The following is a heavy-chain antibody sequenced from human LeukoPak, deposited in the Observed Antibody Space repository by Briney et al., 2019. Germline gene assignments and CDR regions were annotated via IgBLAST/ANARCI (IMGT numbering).Heavy chain of an antibody. J-gene: IGHJ4*02. V-gene: IGHV4-61*02. Sequence: SETLSLTCTVSGGSISSGSYYWSWIRQPAGKGLEWIGRIYTSGSTNYNPSLKSRVTISVDTSKNQFSLKLSSVTAADTAVYYCAGSIVVVPANIFDYWGQGTLVTVSS. D-gene: IGHD2-2*01. CDR3: AGSIVVVPANIFDY. CDR1: GGSISSGSYY. CDR2: IYTSGST.